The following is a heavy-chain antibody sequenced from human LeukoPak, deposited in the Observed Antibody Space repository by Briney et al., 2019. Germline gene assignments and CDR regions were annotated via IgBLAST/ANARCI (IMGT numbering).Heavy chain of an antibody. Sequence: GSLRLSCAASGSTFSSYAMSWVRQAPGKGLKWVSAISGSGGSTYYADSVKGRFTISRDNSKNTLYLQMNSLRAEDTAVYYCAKDRDLVGATVDYWGQGTLVTVSS. CDR3: AKDRDLVGATVDY. D-gene: IGHD1-26*01. CDR1: GSTFSSYA. V-gene: IGHV3-23*01. CDR2: ISGSGGST. J-gene: IGHJ4*02.